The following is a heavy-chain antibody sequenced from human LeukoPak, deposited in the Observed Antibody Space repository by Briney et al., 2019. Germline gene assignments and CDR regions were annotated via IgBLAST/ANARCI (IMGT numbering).Heavy chain of an antibody. CDR1: GYTFTSYG. CDR3: ARNTWNYNYYYYYMDV. CDR2: ISAYNGNT. Sequence: GASVKVSCTASGYTFTSYGISWVRQAPGQGLEWMGWISAYNGNTNYAQKLQGRVTMTTDTSTSTAYMELRSLRSDDTAVYYCARNTWNYNYYYYYMDVWGKGTTVTVSS. D-gene: IGHD1-7*01. V-gene: IGHV1-18*01. J-gene: IGHJ6*03.